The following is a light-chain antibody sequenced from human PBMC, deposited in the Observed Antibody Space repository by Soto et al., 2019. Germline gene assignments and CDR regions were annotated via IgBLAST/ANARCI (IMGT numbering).Light chain of an antibody. Sequence: EIVMTQSPATLSLSPGERSTLSCMASQSVSSSYLSWYQQKPGQAPRLLIYGASTRATGITVRFSGSGSGTDFTLTISSLQPEDFAVYYCQPDYNLPFTVGPGTQVEIK. V-gene: IGKV3D-7*01. CDR2: GAS. J-gene: IGKJ3*01. CDR3: QPDYNLPFT. CDR1: QSVSSSY.